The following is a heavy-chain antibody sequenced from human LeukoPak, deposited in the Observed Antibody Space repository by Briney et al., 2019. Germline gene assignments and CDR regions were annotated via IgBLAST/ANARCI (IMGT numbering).Heavy chain of an antibody. J-gene: IGHJ4*02. D-gene: IGHD4-17*01. Sequence: SETLSVTRAVSSYSISSGSYWGWIRQSPGKGLEWVGSIFHSGNSYYNPSLKSRLTMPVDTSKNQFSLKPTSVTAADTALYYCARVTYVDDMLYQHFDYLVQAILVTVSS. CDR1: SYSISSGSY. V-gene: IGHV4-38-2*01. CDR3: ARVTYVDDMLYQHFDY. CDR2: IFHSGNS.